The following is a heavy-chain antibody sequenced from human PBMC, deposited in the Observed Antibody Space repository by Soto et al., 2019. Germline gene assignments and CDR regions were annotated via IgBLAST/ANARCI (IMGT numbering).Heavy chain of an antibody. CDR1: GYTFTGYY. Sequence: QVQLVQSGAEVKKPGASVKVSCKASGYTFTGYYMHWVRQAPGQGLEWMGWINPNSGGTNYAQKFQGRVTMTRDTSISTAYMDLSRLRSDDTAAYYCARGIGYCSGGSCYLDAFDIWGQGTMVTVSS. J-gene: IGHJ3*02. D-gene: IGHD2-15*01. V-gene: IGHV1-2*02. CDR2: INPNSGGT. CDR3: ARGIGYCSGGSCYLDAFDI.